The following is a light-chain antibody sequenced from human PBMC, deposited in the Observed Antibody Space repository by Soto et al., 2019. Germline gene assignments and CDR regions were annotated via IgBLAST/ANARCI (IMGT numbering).Light chain of an antibody. V-gene: IGKV1-39*01. Sequence: DIQMTQSPSSLSASVGDRVSITCRASQSIRKFLNWYQQKPGKAPNLLIYTASNLQGGVPSRFSGSGSETDFTLTTSSLQPEDFATYYCQQSYSTPITFGQGTRLEIK. CDR1: QSIRKF. J-gene: IGKJ5*01. CDR3: QQSYSTPIT. CDR2: TAS.